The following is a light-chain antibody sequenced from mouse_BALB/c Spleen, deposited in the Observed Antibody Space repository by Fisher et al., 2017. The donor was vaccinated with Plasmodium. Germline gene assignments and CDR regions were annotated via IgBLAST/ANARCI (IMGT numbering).Light chain of an antibody. Sequence: DIVITQTTATLSVTPGDSVGLSCRASQSINNNLHWYQQKSHESPSLLIYYTSRSISGIPSRFSGSGSGTDFTLSINSVETEDFGMYLCQQSNSWPLTFGAGTKLELK. J-gene: IGKJ5*01. CDR2: YTS. CDR1: QSINNN. CDR3: QQSNSWPLT. V-gene: IGKV5-43*01.